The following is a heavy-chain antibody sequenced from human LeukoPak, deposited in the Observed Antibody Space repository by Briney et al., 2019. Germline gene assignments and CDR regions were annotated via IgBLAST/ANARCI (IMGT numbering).Heavy chain of an antibody. CDR2: ISGSGGST. J-gene: IGHJ4*02. V-gene: IGHV3-23*01. CDR1: GFTFSSYA. D-gene: IGHD5-12*01. CDR3: AKAGKEMATTSFDY. Sequence: PGGSLRLSYAASGFTFSSYAMSWVRQAPVKGLEWVSAISGSGGSTYYADSVKGRFTISRDNSKNTLYLQMNSLRAEDTAVYYCAKAGKEMATTSFDYWGQGTLVTVSS.